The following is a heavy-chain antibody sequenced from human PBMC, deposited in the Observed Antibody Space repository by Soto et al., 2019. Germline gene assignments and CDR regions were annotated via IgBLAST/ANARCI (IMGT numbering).Heavy chain of an antibody. CDR2: IIPIFGTA. V-gene: IGHV1-69*06. Sequence: QVQLVQSGAEVKKPGSSVKVSCKASGGTFSSYAISWVRQAPGQGLEWMGGIIPIFGTANYAQKFQGRVTITADKSTSTAYMELSSLRSEDTAVYYCAKEGSFFTISTILGYYGMDVWGQGTTVTVSS. D-gene: IGHD3-9*01. CDR3: AKEGSFFTISTILGYYGMDV. CDR1: GGTFSSYA. J-gene: IGHJ6*02.